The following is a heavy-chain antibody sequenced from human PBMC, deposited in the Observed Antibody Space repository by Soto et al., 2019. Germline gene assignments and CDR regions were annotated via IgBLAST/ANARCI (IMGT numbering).Heavy chain of an antibody. J-gene: IGHJ6*02. V-gene: IGHV1-3*01. Sequence: QVQLVQSGAEVKKPGASVKVSCKASGYTFTSYAMHWVRQAPGQRLEWMGWINAGNGNTKYSQKFQGRVTITRDTSASTASMELSSLRSGDKSVYYCARDVLGRGAATSLYYYCGMDVWGQGTTVTVSS. CDR1: GYTFTSYA. CDR2: INAGNGNT. D-gene: IGHD3-10*01. CDR3: ARDVLGRGAATSLYYYCGMDV.